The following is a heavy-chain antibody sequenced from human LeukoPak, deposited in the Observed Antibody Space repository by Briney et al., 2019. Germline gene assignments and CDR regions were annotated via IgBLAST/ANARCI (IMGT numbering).Heavy chain of an antibody. Sequence: PSETLSLTCTVSGGSISSYYWSWIRQPPGKGLEWIGYIYYSGSTNYNPSLKSRVTISVDTSKNQCSLKLNSVTAADTAVYYCARGTIIVVVSEGWFDPWGQGTLVTVSA. J-gene: IGHJ5*02. CDR3: ARGTIIVVVSEGWFDP. CDR2: IYYSGST. D-gene: IGHD2-21*01. V-gene: IGHV4-59*01. CDR1: GGSISSYY.